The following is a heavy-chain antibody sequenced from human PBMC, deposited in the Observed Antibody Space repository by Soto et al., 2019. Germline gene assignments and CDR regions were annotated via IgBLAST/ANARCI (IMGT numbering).Heavy chain of an antibody. D-gene: IGHD6-13*01. CDR2: ISGSGGSA. CDR1: GFTCSSYA. J-gene: IGHJ4*02. CDR3: ASDDWLPGYSSSTYYFDY. Sequence: GSLRLSRAASGFTCSSYAMSWVRQAPGKGLEWVSAISGSGGSAYDADSVKGRGTISRENSKNTLYLQMNSLRAEDTAVYYCASDDWLPGYSSSTYYFDYWGQGTMLAVSS. V-gene: IGHV3-23*01.